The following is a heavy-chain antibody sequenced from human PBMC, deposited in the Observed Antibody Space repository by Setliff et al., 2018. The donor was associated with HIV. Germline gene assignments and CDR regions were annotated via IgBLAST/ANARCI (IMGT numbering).Heavy chain of an antibody. V-gene: IGHV4-34*01. Sequence: SETLSLTCAVYGGSFSGYYWSWIRQPPGKGLEWIGEINHSGSTKYNPSLKSRVTISVDTSKNQFSLKLSSVTAADTAVYYCARGTAYYNFWSGYSQDYYYYMDVWGKGTTVTVSS. CDR3: ARGTAYYNFWSGYSQDYYYYMDV. CDR1: GGSFSGYY. D-gene: IGHD3-3*01. CDR2: INHSGST. J-gene: IGHJ6*03.